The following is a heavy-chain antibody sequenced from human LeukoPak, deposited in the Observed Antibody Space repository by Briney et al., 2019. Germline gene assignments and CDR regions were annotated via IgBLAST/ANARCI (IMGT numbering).Heavy chain of an antibody. CDR3: ASYPSPMDV. J-gene: IGHJ6*03. V-gene: IGHV4-34*01. CDR2: INHSGST. CDR1: GGSFSGYY. D-gene: IGHD3-16*02. Sequence: PSETLSLTCAVYGGSFSGYYWSWIRQPPGKGLEWIGEINHSGSTNYNPSLKSRVTISVDTSKNQFSLKLSSVTAADTAVYYCASYPSPMDVWGKGTTVTVSS.